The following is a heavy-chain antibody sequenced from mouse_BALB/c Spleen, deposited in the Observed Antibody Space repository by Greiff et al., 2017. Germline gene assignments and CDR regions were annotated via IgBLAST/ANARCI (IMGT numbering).Heavy chain of an antibody. V-gene: IGHV2-9*02. D-gene: IGHD2-4*01. J-gene: IGHJ4*01. CDR2: IWAGGST. CDR3: ARDFDYGAMDY. CDR1: GFSLTSYG. Sequence: VQVVESGPGLVAPSQSLSITCTVSGFSLTSYGVHWVRQPPGKGLEWLGVIWAGGSTNYNSALMSRLSISKDNSKSQVFLKMNSLQTDDTAMYYCARDFDYGAMDYWGQGTSVTVSS.